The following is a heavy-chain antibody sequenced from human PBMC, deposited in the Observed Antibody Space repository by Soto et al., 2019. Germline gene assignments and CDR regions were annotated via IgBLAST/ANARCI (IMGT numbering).Heavy chain of an antibody. J-gene: IGHJ4*02. Sequence: QITLKESGPTLVKPTQTLTLTCTFSGFSLSTNGVGVGWIRQPPGKALEWLALIYWDDSKEYSPSLRSRLTITKDTSKKQGVLTMTNMDPVDTATYYCAHKGGGDRILDFWGQGTLVTVSS. CDR3: AHKGGGDRILDF. CDR1: GFSLSTNGVG. D-gene: IGHD3-16*01. V-gene: IGHV2-5*02. CDR2: IYWDDSK.